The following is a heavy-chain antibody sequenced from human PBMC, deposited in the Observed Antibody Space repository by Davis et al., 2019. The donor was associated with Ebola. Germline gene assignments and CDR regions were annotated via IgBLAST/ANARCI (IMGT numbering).Heavy chain of an antibody. V-gene: IGHV4-34*01. J-gene: IGHJ4*02. CDR2: INHSGST. Sequence: SQTLSLTCAVYGGSFSGYYWSWIRQPPGKGLEWIGEINHSGSTNYNPSLKSRVTISVDTSKNQFSLKLSSVTAADTAVYYCARGRSSGSDYWGQGTLVTVSS. CDR3: ARGRSSGSDY. CDR1: GGSFSGYY. D-gene: IGHD6-19*01.